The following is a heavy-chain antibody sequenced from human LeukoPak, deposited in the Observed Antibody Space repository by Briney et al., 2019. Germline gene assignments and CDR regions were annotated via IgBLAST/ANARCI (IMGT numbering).Heavy chain of an antibody. CDR3: ARGVATAGAKFFDY. CDR1: GYTFTASY. Sequence: ASVKVSCKASGYTFTASYIHWVRQAPGQGLEWLGWINPNNGGTLYAQKFQGGVTITRDTSISAVYMELDRLTADDTAVYYCARGVATAGAKFFDYWGQGTLVTVSS. V-gene: IGHV1-2*02. J-gene: IGHJ4*02. CDR2: INPNNGGT. D-gene: IGHD6-13*01.